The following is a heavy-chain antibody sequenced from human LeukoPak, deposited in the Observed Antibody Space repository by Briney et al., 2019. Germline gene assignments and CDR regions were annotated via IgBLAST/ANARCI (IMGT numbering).Heavy chain of an antibody. D-gene: IGHD5-24*01. J-gene: IGHJ4*02. V-gene: IGHV3-30*03. CDR3: ARGPGRWLQSFDY. CDR1: AFTFSRYG. Sequence: PGRSLRLSCTASAFTFSRYGMHWVRQAPGKGLEWVSVISYDGIDKYYADSVKGRFTISRDNSKNMLYLEMNSLTTEDTAVYYCARGPGRWLQSFDYWGQGILVTVSS. CDR2: ISYDGIDK.